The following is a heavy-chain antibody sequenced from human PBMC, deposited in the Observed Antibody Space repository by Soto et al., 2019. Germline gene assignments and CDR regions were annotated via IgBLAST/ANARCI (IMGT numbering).Heavy chain of an antibody. Sequence: ASVKVSFKASGYTFTSYYMHWVRQAPGQGLEWMGIINPSGGSTSYAQKFQGRVTMTRDTSTSTVYMELSSLRSEDTAVYYCARDFTIFGVAPYYYYGMDVWGQGTTVTAP. J-gene: IGHJ6*02. CDR3: ARDFTIFGVAPYYYYGMDV. CDR1: GYTFTSYY. D-gene: IGHD3-3*01. V-gene: IGHV1-46*01. CDR2: INPSGGST.